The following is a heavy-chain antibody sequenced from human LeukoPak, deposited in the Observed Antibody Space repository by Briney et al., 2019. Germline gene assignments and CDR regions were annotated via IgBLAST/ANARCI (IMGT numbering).Heavy chain of an antibody. CDR2: ISNDGTST. D-gene: IGHD3-10*02. CDR3: AELGITMIGGV. Sequence: GGSLRVSCVASGFTFSNYWMHWVRQDAGKGLLWVARISNDGTSTTYADSVQGRFSISRDNAKNSLYLQMNSLRAEDTAVYYCAELGITMIGGVWGKGTTVTISS. V-gene: IGHV3-74*01. CDR1: GFTFSNYW. J-gene: IGHJ6*04.